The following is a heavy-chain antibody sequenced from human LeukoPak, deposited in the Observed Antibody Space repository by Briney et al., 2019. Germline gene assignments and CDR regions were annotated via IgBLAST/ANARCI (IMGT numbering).Heavy chain of an antibody. J-gene: IGHJ4*02. D-gene: IGHD3-22*01. CDR2: IYPGDSDT. CDR3: ARLVSPYYYDSSGYIDY. CDR1: GYSFTSYW. V-gene: IGHV5-51*01. Sequence: GESLKISCKGSGYSFTSYWIGWVRQMPGKGLEWMGIIYPGDSDTRYSPSFQGQVTISADKSISTAYLQWSSLKASDTAMYYCARLVSPYYYDSSGYIDYWGQGTLVTVSS.